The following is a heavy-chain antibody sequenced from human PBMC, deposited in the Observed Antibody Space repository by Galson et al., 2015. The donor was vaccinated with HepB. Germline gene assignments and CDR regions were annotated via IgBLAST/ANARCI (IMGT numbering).Heavy chain of an antibody. CDR2: ISSSSSYI. Sequence: SLRLSCAAPGFTFSSYSLNWVRQAPGKGLEWVSSISSSSSYIYYADSVKGRFTISRDNAKNSLYLQMNSLRAEDTAVYYCARGYCSSTSCHGLDYWGQGTLVTVSS. V-gene: IGHV3-21*01. J-gene: IGHJ4*02. CDR3: ARGYCSSTSCHGLDY. D-gene: IGHD2-2*01. CDR1: GFTFSSYS.